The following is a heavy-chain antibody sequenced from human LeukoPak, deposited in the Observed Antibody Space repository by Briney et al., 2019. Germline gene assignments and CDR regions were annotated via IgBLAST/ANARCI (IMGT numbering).Heavy chain of an antibody. CDR1: GGSISSGGYY. D-gene: IGHD2-15*01. CDR3: SRSGRSTDAFDI. CDR2: IYYSGST. V-gene: IGHV4-31*03. J-gene: IGHJ3*02. Sequence: PSETLSLTCTVSGGSISSGGYYWSWIRQHPGKGLEWIGYIYYSGSTYYNPSLKSRVTISVDTPKNQFSLKLSSVTAADTAVYYCSRSGRSTDAFDIWGQGTMVTVSS.